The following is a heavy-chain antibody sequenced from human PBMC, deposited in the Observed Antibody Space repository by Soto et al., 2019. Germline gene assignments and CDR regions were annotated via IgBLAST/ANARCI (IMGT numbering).Heavy chain of an antibody. J-gene: IGHJ5*02. CDR3: ARALFRGYWLKQQLEEGYNWFAP. D-gene: IGHD6-13*01. CDR2: VCSSGST. Sequence: SETLSLTCYVSGGSVSSFCWTWIRQSPGKGLESIAYVCSSGSTNYNPSLESRVAISLDTSKNQFSLKLSSVTAADTAVYYCARALFRGYWLKQQLEEGYNWFAPWGQGTLVTVSS. CDR1: GGSVSSFC. V-gene: IGHV4-59*02.